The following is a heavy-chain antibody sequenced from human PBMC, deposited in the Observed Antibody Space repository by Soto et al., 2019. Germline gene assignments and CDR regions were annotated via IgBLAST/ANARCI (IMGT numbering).Heavy chain of an antibody. CDR1: GFTVSRNY. CDR3: ATTYEVPYNGGYY. D-gene: IGHD1-1*01. V-gene: IGHV3-53*04. Sequence: EVQLVESGGGLVQPGGSLRLYCAASGFTVSRNYMSWVRQAPGKGLEWVSVIYSDGTTYYTDSVKGRFTISRHNSKNTLYLQMNSLRAEDTAVYYCATTYEVPYNGGYYWGQGTLVTVSS. J-gene: IGHJ4*02. CDR2: IYSDGTT.